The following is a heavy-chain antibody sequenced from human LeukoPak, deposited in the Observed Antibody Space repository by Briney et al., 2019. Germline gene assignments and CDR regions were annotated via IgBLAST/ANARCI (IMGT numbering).Heavy chain of an antibody. J-gene: IGHJ4*02. CDR1: GYTFTSYA. V-gene: IGHV1-2*04. D-gene: IGHD1-7*01. CDR2: INPNSGGT. CDR3: ARLAGTNLGFDY. Sequence: ASVKVSCKASGYTFTSYAMHWVRQAPGQGLEWMGWINPNSGGTNYAQKFQGWVTMTRDTSISTAYMELSRLRSDDTAVYYCARLAGTNLGFDYWGQGTLVTVSS.